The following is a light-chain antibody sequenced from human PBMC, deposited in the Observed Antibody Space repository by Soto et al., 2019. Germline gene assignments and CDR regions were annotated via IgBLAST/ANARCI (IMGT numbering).Light chain of an antibody. Sequence: QSALTQPSSASGSLGQSVTISCTGTSSDVGGHNYVSWYQQHPGRAPKLMIYDVTKRPSGVPDRFSGSRSGNTASLTVSGLQAEDAADYYCSSYSDTSTLVFGGGTKLTVL. V-gene: IGLV2-8*01. CDR1: SSDVGGHNY. J-gene: IGLJ2*01. CDR2: DVT. CDR3: SSYSDTSTLV.